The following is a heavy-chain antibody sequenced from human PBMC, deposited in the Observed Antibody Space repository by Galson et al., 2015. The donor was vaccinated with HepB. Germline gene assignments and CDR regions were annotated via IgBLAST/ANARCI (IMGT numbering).Heavy chain of an antibody. CDR1: GGSISSSNSY. CDR3: AKHTLAVPAAILGFEFNYFDP. J-gene: IGHJ5*02. CDR2: IFYSGNT. D-gene: IGHD2-2*02. V-gene: IGHV4-39*07. Sequence: ETLSLTCTVSGGSISSSNSYWGWVRQPPGKGLEWIGSIFYSGNTYSNPSLKSRVTMSVDTSKNQFSLRLSSVTAADTAFYFCAKHTLAVPAAILGFEFNYFDPWGQGTRVTVSS.